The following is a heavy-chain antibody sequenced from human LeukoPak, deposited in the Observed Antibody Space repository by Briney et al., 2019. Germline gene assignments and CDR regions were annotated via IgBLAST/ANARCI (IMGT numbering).Heavy chain of an antibody. CDR2: INHSGST. V-gene: IGHV4-34*01. CDR1: GFTVSSNY. Sequence: GSLRLSCAASGFTVSSNYMSWVRQPPGKGLEWIGEINHSGSTNYNPSLKSRVTISVDTSKNQFSLKLSSVTAADTAVYYCARGRRQIFGVVISWFDPWGQGTLVTVSS. CDR3: ARGRRQIFGVVISWFDP. J-gene: IGHJ5*02. D-gene: IGHD3-3*01.